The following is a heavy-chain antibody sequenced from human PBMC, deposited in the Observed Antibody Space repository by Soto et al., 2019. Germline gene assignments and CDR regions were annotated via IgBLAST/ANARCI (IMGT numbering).Heavy chain of an antibody. Sequence: PGGSLRLSCAAAGFTFSIYAMSWVRQAPGKGLEWVSAISGSGGSTYYADSVKGRFTISRDNSKNTLYLQMNSLRAEDTAVYYCAKDRSSSSSLYGMDFWGQGTTVTVSS. J-gene: IGHJ6*02. CDR2: ISGSGGST. CDR3: AKDRSSSSSLYGMDF. V-gene: IGHV3-23*01. CDR1: GFTFSIYA. D-gene: IGHD6-6*01.